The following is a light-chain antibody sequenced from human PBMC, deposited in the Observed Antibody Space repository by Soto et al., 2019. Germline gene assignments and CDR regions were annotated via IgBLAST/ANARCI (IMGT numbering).Light chain of an antibody. J-gene: IGKJ4*01. V-gene: IGKV3-20*01. CDR1: QGVSPSS. CDR3: EHYDGSTPRLT. Sequence: EIVLTQSPGTLSLSPGDRATLSCSASQGVSPSSLAWYQQKSGRAPRLLIDAASSRARGMPDRFIGSGSGTNFSLTTSRMEPEEIAVYYCEHYDGSTPRLTFGGGTTM. CDR2: AAS.